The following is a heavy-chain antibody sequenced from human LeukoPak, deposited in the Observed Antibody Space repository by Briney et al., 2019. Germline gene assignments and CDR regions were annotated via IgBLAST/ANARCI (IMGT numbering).Heavy chain of an antibody. CDR3: ARGWNGAPRSTFDI. Sequence: GSLRLSCAASGFTFSSYWMHWVRQAPGKGLVWVSNINSDGSTTTYADSVKGRFTISRDNAENTLYLQMNSLRAEDTAVYYCARGWNGAPRSTFDIWGQGTMVTVSS. J-gene: IGHJ3*02. D-gene: IGHD1-1*01. CDR1: GFTFSSYW. V-gene: IGHV3-74*01. CDR2: INSDGSTT.